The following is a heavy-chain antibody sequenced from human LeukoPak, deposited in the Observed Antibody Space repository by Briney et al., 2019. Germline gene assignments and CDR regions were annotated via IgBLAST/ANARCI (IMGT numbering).Heavy chain of an antibody. D-gene: IGHD6-13*01. CDR1: GDTVSSNSAA. CDR3: ASTGYSSSWYDAFDI. J-gene: IGHJ3*02. V-gene: IGHV6-1*01. CDR2: TYYRSKWYN. Sequence: PSQTLSLTCAISGDTVSSNSAAWNWIRQSPSRGLEWLVRTYYRSKWYNDYAVSVKSRITINPDTSKNQFSLQLDSVTPEDTGVYYCASTGYSSSWYDAFDIWGQGTMVTVSS.